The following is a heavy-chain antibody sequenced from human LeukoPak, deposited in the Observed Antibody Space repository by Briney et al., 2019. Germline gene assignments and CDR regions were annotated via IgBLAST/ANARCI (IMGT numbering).Heavy chain of an antibody. D-gene: IGHD6-19*01. CDR2: INHSGST. J-gene: IGHJ4*02. V-gene: IGHV4-34*01. CDR3: ASLPGIAVAGTVLDY. CDR1: GGSFSGYY. Sequence: SGTLSLTCAVYGGSFSGYYWSWIRQPPGKGLEWIGEINHSGSTNYNPSLKSRVTISVDTSKNQFSLKLSSVTAADTAVYYCASLPGIAVAGTVLDYWGQGTLVTVSS.